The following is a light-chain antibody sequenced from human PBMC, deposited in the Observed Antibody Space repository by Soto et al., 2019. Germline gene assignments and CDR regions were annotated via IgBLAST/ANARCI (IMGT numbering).Light chain of an antibody. J-gene: IGKJ3*01. CDR1: QSISSR. Sequence: DIQMTQSPSTLSASVGDRVTITCRASQSISSRLAWYQQKPGKAPKLLIYDASSMESGVPSRFSGSGSVTEFTLTSSSLQPDDFATYYYQQYNSYFTFGHGTKVDIK. V-gene: IGKV1-5*01. CDR3: QQYNSYFT. CDR2: DAS.